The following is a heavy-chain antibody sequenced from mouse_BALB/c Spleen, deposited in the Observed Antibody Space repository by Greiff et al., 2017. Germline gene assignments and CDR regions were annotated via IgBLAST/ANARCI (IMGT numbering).Heavy chain of an antibody. V-gene: IGHV5-12-1*01. D-gene: IGHD1-1*01. J-gene: IGHJ4*01. CDR2: ISSGGGST. Sequence: EVQLVESGGGLVKPGGSLKLSCAASGFAFSSYDMSWVRQTPEKRLEWVAYISSGGGSTYYPDTVKGRFTISRDNAKNTLYLQMSSLKSEDTAMYYCARHPITTVVAYYAMDYWGQGTSVTVSS. CDR3: ARHPITTVVAYYAMDY. CDR1: GFAFSSYD.